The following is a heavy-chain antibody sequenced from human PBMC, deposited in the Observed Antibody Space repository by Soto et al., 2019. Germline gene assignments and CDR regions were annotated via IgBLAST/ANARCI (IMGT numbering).Heavy chain of an antibody. J-gene: IGHJ5*02. D-gene: IGHD3-22*01. CDR3: ARDDSSGYYLP. V-gene: IGHV1-69*06. Sequence: SVKVSCKASGGTFSSYAISWVRQAPGQGLEWMGGIIPIFGTANYAQKFQGRVTITADKSTSTVYMELSSLRSEDTAVYYCARDDSSGYYLPWGQGTLVTVSS. CDR2: IIPIFGTA. CDR1: GGTFSSYA.